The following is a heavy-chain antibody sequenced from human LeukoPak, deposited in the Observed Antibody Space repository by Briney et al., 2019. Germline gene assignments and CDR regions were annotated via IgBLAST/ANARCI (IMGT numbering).Heavy chain of an antibody. D-gene: IGHD3-10*01. Sequence: PGGSLRLSCAASGFTFSSYAMHWVRQAPGKGLEWVGRIKSKTDGGTTDYAAPVKGRFTISRDDSKNTLYLQMNSLKTEDTAVYYCTTLASYYYGSGSYRDAFDIWGQGTMVTVSS. CDR1: GFTFSSYA. CDR3: TTLASYYYGSGSYRDAFDI. V-gene: IGHV3-15*01. CDR2: IKSKTDGGTT. J-gene: IGHJ3*02.